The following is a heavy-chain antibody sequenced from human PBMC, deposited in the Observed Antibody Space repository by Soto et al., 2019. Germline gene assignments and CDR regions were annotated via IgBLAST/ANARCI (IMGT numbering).Heavy chain of an antibody. Sequence: PGGSLRLSCAASGFTFSSYGMHWVRQAPGKGLEWVAVIWYDGSNKYYADSVKGRFTISRDNSKNTLYLQMNSLRAEDTAVYYCARGMGGLLWFGEYNNDAFDIWGQGAMVTVSS. V-gene: IGHV3-33*01. J-gene: IGHJ3*02. CDR2: IWYDGSNK. CDR1: GFTFSSYG. D-gene: IGHD3-10*01. CDR3: ARGMGGLLWFGEYNNDAFDI.